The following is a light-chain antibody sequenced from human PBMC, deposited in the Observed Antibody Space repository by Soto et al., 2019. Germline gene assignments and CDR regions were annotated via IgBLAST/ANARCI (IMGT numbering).Light chain of an antibody. CDR3: QQRSNWPPIFT. Sequence: EIVLTQSPATLSLSPGERATLSCRASQSVSSYLAWYQQKPGQAPRLLIYDASNRATGIPARFSGSGSGTDFTLTISSLVLEDFGVYYCQQRSNWPPIFTFGPGTKGDIK. V-gene: IGKV3-11*01. CDR2: DAS. J-gene: IGKJ3*01. CDR1: QSVSSY.